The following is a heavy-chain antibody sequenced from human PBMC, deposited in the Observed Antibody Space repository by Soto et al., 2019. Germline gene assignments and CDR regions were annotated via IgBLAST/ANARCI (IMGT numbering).Heavy chain of an antibody. D-gene: IGHD3-22*01. CDR1: GGSISSYC. V-gene: IGHV4-59*08. Sequence: PSETLSLTCTVSGGSISSYCWSWIRQTPGKGLEWIGYIYYSGSTNYNPSLKSRVTISVDTSKNQFSLKLSSVTAADTAVYYCARLYYDSSGYAFDYWGQGTLVTVSS. J-gene: IGHJ4*02. CDR3: ARLYYDSSGYAFDY. CDR2: IYYSGST.